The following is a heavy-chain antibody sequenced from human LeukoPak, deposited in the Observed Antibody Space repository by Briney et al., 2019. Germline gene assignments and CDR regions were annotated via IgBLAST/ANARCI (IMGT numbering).Heavy chain of an antibody. CDR1: GGSISSYY. D-gene: IGHD1/OR15-1a*01. CDR2: IYYSGSA. J-gene: IGHJ5*02. Sequence: PSETLSLTCTVSGGSISSYYCSWIRQPPGKGLEWIGYIYYSGSANDNPSLESRVTISVDTSKNQFSLKLSSVTAADTAVYYCARGTSWFDPWGQGTLVTVSS. CDR3: ARGTSWFDP. V-gene: IGHV4-59*01.